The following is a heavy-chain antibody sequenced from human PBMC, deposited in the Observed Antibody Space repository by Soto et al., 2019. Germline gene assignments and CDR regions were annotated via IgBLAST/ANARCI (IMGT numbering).Heavy chain of an antibody. CDR2: ISYDGSNK. Sequence: QEQLVESGGGVVQPGRSLRLTCAGSGFTFSSYGMRWVRQAPGKGLGWVAIISYDGSNKYYADSVKRRFTISRDNSKNTPYLQMNSLRAEDTAVYYCAKTTGDYPLFWYFDLWGRGTLVTVSS. CDR1: GFTFSSYG. J-gene: IGHJ2*01. V-gene: IGHV3-30*18. CDR3: AKTTGDYPLFWYFDL. D-gene: IGHD4-17*01.